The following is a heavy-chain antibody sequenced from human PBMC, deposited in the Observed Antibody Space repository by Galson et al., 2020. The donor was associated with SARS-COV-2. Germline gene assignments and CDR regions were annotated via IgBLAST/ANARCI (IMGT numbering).Heavy chain of an antibody. CDR2: INSDGSST. CDR1: GFTFSSYW. V-gene: IGHV3-74*01. J-gene: IGHJ6*02. D-gene: IGHD3-3*01. CDR3: ARDPTSYYDFWSGYSYHYGMDV. Sequence: GESLKISCAASGFTFSSYWMHWVRQAPGKGLVWVSRINSDGSSTSYADSVKGRFTISRDNAKNTLYLQMNSLRAEDTAVYYCARDPTSYYDFWSGYSYHYGMDVWGQGTTVTVSS.